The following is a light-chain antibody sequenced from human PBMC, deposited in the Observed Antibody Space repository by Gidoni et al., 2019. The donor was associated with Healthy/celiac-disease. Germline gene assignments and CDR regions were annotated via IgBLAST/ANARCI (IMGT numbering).Light chain of an antibody. CDR3: QQRSDWPLT. J-gene: IGKJ4*01. Sequence: PATLSLSPGERATLSCRASQSVSSYLAWYQQKPGQAPRLLIYDASNRAPGIPARFSGSGSGTDFTLTISSLEPEDFAVYYCQQRSDWPLTFGGGTKVEIK. V-gene: IGKV3-11*01. CDR1: QSVSSY. CDR2: DAS.